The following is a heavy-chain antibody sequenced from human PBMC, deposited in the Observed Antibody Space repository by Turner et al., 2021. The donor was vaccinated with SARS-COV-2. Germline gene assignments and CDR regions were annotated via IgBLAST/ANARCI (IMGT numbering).Heavy chain of an antibody. CDR3: ARDPSNTSGRYQYFDY. J-gene: IGHJ4*02. V-gene: IGHV1-18*01. Sequence: QGQLVQSGAEVKKPGASVKVSCQASGYAFTHHGISWVRQAPGQGLEWMGWISCYNGDTKYAEKFQGRVTMTKDTSTGTAYMEMTSLRSDDTAVYYCARDPSNTSGRYQYFDYWGQGTLVAVSS. D-gene: IGHD6-19*01. CDR1: GYAFTHHG. CDR2: ISCYNGDT.